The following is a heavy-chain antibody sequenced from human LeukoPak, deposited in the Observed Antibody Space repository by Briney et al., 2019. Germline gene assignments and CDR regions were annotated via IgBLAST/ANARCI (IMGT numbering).Heavy chain of an antibody. V-gene: IGHV1-2*02. CDR2: INPNTGGT. D-gene: IGHD3-9*01. J-gene: IGHJ4*02. Sequence: ASVKVSCKASGYTFTGYFMHWVRQAPGQGLDWMGWINPNTGGTKYAQKFQGRVTMTRDTSIGTAYMELSTVTSDDTAVYFCARVHATGDFSLDLGYWGQGTLVTVSS. CDR3: ARVHATGDFSLDLGY. CDR1: GYTFTGYF.